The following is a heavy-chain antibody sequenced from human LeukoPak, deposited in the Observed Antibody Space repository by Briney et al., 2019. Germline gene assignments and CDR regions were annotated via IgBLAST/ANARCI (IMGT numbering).Heavy chain of an antibody. D-gene: IGHD3-22*01. CDR1: GYSFTSYW. V-gene: IGHV5-51*01. J-gene: IGHJ4*02. CDR3: ATYATYYYDSSGYYWVY. Sequence: GESLKISCKGSGYSFTSYWIGWVRQMPGKGLEWMGIIYPGDSDTRYSPSFQGQVTISADKSISTAYLQWSSLKASDTAMYYCATYATYYYDSSGYYWVYWGQGTLVTVSS. CDR2: IYPGDSDT.